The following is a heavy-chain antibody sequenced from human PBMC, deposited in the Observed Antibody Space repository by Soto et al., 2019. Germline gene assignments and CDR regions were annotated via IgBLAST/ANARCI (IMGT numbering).Heavy chain of an antibody. CDR1: GFTFSNYW. CDR3: ARGVSGYYGFDY. D-gene: IGHD5-12*01. Sequence: EVQLVESGGGPAQFGGSLRFSCAASGFTFSNYWMHWFRQVPGKGLVWVSRIKGDETSTGYADAVKGRFTIFRDNFKNTLDLQMNGLRAEDTAVYYCARGVSGYYGFDYWGQGTLVTVSS. V-gene: IGHV3-74*01. J-gene: IGHJ4*02. CDR2: IKGDETST.